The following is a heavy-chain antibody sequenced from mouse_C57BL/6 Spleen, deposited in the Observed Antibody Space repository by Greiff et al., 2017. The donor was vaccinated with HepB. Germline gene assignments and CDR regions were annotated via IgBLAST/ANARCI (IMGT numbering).Heavy chain of an antibody. Sequence: QVQLQQPGAELVRPGTSVKLSCKASGYTFTSYWMHWVKQRPGQGLEWIGVIDPSDSYTNYNQKFKGKATLTVDTSSSTAYMQLSSLTSEDSAVYYCARPYGNYSLDYWGQGTTLTVSS. J-gene: IGHJ2*01. D-gene: IGHD2-1*01. CDR1: GYTFTSYW. CDR2: IDPSDSYT. CDR3: ARPYGNYSLDY. V-gene: IGHV1-59*01.